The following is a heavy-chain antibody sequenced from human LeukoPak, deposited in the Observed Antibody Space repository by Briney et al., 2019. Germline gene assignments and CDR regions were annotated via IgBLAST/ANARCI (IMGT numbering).Heavy chain of an antibody. CDR2: IYSGGST. V-gene: IGHV3-66*02. CDR1: GFTVSSNY. CDR3: ARAQMRGGVFDY. J-gene: IGHJ4*02. Sequence: GGSLRLSCAASGFTVSSNYMSWVRQAPGKGLEWVSVIYSGGSTYYADSVKGRFTISRDNSKSTLYLQMNSLRAEDTAVYYCARAQMRGGVFDYWGQGTLVTVSS. D-gene: IGHD3-16*01.